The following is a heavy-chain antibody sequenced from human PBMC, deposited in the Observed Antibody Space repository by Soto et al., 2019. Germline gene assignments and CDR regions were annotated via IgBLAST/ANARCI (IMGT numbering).Heavy chain of an antibody. V-gene: IGHV3-30-3*01. J-gene: IGHJ3*02. CDR1: GFTFSSYA. CDR3: ARGDYYDSSDLVFDI. CDR2: ISYDGSNK. D-gene: IGHD3-22*01. Sequence: QVQLVESGGGVVQPGRSLRLSCAASGFTFSSYAMHWVRQAPGKGLEWVAVISYDGSNKYYADSVKGRFTISRDNSKNTLYLQMNSLRAEDTAVYYCARGDYYDSSDLVFDIWGQGTMVTVSS.